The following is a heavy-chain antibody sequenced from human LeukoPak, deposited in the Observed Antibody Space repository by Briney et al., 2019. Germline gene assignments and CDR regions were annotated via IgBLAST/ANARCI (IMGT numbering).Heavy chain of an antibody. CDR2: INSDGSST. CDR1: GFTFSSYW. J-gene: IGHJ2*01. Sequence: GGSLRLSCAAAGFTFSSYWMHWVRQVPGKGLVWVSRINSDGSSTSYADSVKGRFTISRDNAKNTLYLQMNSLRAEDTAMYYCARGSDCSGGSCYSYWYFDLWGRGTLVTVSS. D-gene: IGHD2-15*01. CDR3: ARGSDCSGGSCYSYWYFDL. V-gene: IGHV3-74*01.